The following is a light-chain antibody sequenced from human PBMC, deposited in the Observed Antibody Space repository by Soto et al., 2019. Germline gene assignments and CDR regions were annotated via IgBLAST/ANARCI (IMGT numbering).Light chain of an antibody. V-gene: IGKV1-5*01. Sequence: DIQMTQSPSTLSASVADRFTITCRASQSISSWLAWYRQKPGKVPKLLIYDASSLESGVPSRFSGSGSGTEFTLTISSLQPDDFATYYCQQYNSYSAFGQGTKVDIK. CDR2: DAS. CDR3: QQYNSYSA. CDR1: QSISSW. J-gene: IGKJ1*01.